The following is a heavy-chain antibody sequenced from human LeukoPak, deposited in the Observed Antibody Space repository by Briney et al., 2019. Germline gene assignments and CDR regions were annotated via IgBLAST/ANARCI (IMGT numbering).Heavy chain of an antibody. V-gene: IGHV3-48*01. D-gene: IGHD3-3*01. CDR2: ISNSGRTI. CDR3: ARERMRLFGDH. Sequence: PGRSLRLSCATSGFTFSYYSMHWVRQAPGRGLEWVSYISNSGRTIYYADSVKGRFTISRDNAKNSVYLQMNSLRAEDTAVYYCARERMRLFGDHWGQGTLVTVSS. CDR1: GFTFSYYS. J-gene: IGHJ4*02.